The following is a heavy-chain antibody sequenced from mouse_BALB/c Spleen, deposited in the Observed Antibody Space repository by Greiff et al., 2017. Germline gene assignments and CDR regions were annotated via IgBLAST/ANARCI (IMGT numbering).Heavy chain of an antibody. CDR2: INSNGGST. V-gene: IGHV5-6-2*01. J-gene: IGHJ4*01. CDR3: ARRGEGAMDY. Sequence: EVKLVESGGGLVKLGGSLKLSCAASGFTFSSYYMSWVRQTPEKRLELVAAINSNGGSTYYPDTVKGRFTISRDNAKNTLYLQMSSLKSEDTALYYCARRGEGAMDYWGQGTSVTVSS. CDR1: GFTFSSYY.